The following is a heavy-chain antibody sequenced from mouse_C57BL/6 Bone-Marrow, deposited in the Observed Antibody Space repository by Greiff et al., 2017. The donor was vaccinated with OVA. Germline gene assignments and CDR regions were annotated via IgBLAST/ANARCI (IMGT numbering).Heavy chain of an antibody. D-gene: IGHD1-1*01. CDR3: ARYYGSSYPFYFDY. V-gene: IGHV1-69*01. Sequence: QVQLQQPGAELVMPGASVKLSCKASGYTFTSYWMHWVKQRPGQGLEWIGEIDPSDSYTNYNQKFKGKSTLTVDKSSSTAYMQLSSLTSEDSAVYYCARYYGSSYPFYFDYWGQGTTLTVSS. J-gene: IGHJ2*01. CDR2: IDPSDSYT. CDR1: GYTFTSYW.